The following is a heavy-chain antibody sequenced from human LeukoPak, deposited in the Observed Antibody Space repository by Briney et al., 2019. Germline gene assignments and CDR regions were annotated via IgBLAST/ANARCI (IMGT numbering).Heavy chain of an antibody. D-gene: IGHD3-22*01. CDR1: GGTFSSYA. CDR2: IIPIFGTS. Sequence: ASVKVSCKASGGTFSSYAISWVRQAPGQGLEWMGGIIPIFGTSNYAQKFQGRVTITTDESTSTAYMELSSLRSEDTAVYYRARDPLHYDSSGYSWSNWFDPWGQGTLVTVSS. V-gene: IGHV1-69*05. J-gene: IGHJ5*02. CDR3: ARDPLHYDSSGYSWSNWFDP.